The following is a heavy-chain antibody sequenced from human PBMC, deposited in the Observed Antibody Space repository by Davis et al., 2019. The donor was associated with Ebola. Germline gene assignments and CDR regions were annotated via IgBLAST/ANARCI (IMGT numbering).Heavy chain of an antibody. V-gene: IGHV3-73*01. CDR1: GFTFSAPA. Sequence: ESLKISCAASGFTFSAPAMHSLRQVSVKGLEWVGRIRSKANSYATAYAASVKGRFTISRDDSKNTAYLQMNSLKTEDTAVYYCAKESASCGGDCYSLSDSWGQGTLVTISS. J-gene: IGHJ4*02. D-gene: IGHD2-21*02. CDR3: AKESASCGGDCYSLSDS. CDR2: IRSKANSYAT.